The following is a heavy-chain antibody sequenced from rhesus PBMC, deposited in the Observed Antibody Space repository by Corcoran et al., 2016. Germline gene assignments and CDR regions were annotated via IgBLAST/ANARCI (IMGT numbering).Heavy chain of an antibody. J-gene: IGHJ4*01. CDR2: ICRYNGNT. V-gene: IGHV1S2*01. CDR1: GYSCTSSA. D-gene: IGHD2-21*01. Sequence: QVQQVQSGAEVKQPGASVKVAGKASGYSCTSSARQWVRQAPGHGLRWIGRICRYNGNTKPQSNFQGRVTMTTDTSKSTACMALSRLRSEDTAVYYCARGWLLYWGYFDYWGQGVLVTVSS. CDR3: ARGWLLYWGYFDY.